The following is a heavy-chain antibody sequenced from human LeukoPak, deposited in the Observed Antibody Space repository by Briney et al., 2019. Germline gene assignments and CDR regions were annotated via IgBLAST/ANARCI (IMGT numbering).Heavy chain of an antibody. J-gene: IGHJ4*02. V-gene: IGHV4-30-2*01. CDR2: IYHSGST. D-gene: IGHD6-6*01. CDR3: ARVPTSSSPSFDY. CDR1: GGSISSGGYY. Sequence: SETLSLTCTVSGGSISSGGYYWSWIRQPPGKGLEWIGYIYHSGSTYYNPSLKSRVTISVDRSKNQFSLKLSSVTAADTAVYYCARVPTSSSPSFDYWGQGTLVTVSS.